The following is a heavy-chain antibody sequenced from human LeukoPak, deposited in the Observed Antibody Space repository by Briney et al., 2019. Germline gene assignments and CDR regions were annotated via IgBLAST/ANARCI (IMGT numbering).Heavy chain of an antibody. CDR2: ISYDGSNK. V-gene: IGHV3-30-3*01. Sequence: GRSLRLSCAASGFTFSSYAMHWVRQAPGKGLEWVAVISYDGSNKYYADSVKGRFTISRDNSKNTLYLQMNSLRAEDTAVYYCASGYCSRTSCFPPRGYWGQGTLVTVSS. CDR3: ASGYCSRTSCFPPRGY. D-gene: IGHD2-2*03. CDR1: GFTFSSYA. J-gene: IGHJ4*02.